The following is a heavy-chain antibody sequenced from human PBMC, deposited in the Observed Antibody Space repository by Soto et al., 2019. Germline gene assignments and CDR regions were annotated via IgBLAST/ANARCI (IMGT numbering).Heavy chain of an antibody. J-gene: IGHJ4*02. V-gene: IGHV3-33*01. D-gene: IGHD6-13*01. Sequence: GGSLRLSCAASGFTFSSYGMHWVRQAPGKGLEWVAVIWYDGSNKYYADSVKGRFTISRDNSKNTLYLQMNSLRAEDTAVYYCARDAKEIAAAGYFDYWGQGTLVTVSS. CDR1: GFTFSSYG. CDR3: ARDAKEIAAAGYFDY. CDR2: IWYDGSNK.